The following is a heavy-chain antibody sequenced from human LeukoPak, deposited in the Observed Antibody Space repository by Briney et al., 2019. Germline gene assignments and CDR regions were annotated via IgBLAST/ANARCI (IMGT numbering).Heavy chain of an antibody. CDR1: GFTFSSYG. CDR3: AREMKSTDIVATIDRGFDY. J-gene: IGHJ4*02. Sequence: PGRSLRLSCAASGFTFSSYGMHWVRQAPGQGLEWTGIINPSGGSTSYAQKFQGRVTMTRDTSTSTVYMELSSLRSEDTAVYYCAREMKSTDIVATIDRGFDYWGQGTLVTVSS. D-gene: IGHD5-12*01. V-gene: IGHV1-46*01. CDR2: INPSGGST.